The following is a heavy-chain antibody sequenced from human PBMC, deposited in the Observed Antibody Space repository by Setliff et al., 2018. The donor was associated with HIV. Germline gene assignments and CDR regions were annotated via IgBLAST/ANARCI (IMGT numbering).Heavy chain of an antibody. D-gene: IGHD3-9*01. CDR2: IYYSGST. Sequence: SETLSLTCTVSSGPISSSSYYWGWIRQPPGKGLEWIGSIYYSGSTYYNPSLKSRVTISVDTSKNQFSLKLTSVTAADTAMYYCARQGVYDILTGYHNWGQGTLVTVSS. CDR1: SGPISSSSYY. V-gene: IGHV4-39*01. CDR3: ARQGVYDILTGYHN. J-gene: IGHJ4*02.